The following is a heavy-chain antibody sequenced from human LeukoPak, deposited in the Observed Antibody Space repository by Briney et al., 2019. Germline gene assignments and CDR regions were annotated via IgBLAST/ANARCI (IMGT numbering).Heavy chain of an antibody. V-gene: IGHV1-2*02. CDR2: INPNSGGT. J-gene: IGHJ4*02. Sequence: ASVKVSCKASGYTFTGYYMNWVRQAPGQGLEWMGWINPNSGGTNYAQKFQGRVTMTRDTSISTAYMELSRLRSDDTAVYYCARTPLYSDSSGYYYMTSYYFDYWGQGTLVTVSS. CDR1: GYTFTGYY. D-gene: IGHD3-22*01. CDR3: ARTPLYSDSSGYYYMTSYYFDY.